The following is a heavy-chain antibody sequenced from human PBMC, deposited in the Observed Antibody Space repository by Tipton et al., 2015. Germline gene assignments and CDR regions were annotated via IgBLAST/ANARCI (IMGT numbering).Heavy chain of an antibody. J-gene: IGHJ3*02. CDR1: GFAFRTSW. V-gene: IGHV3-7*01. Sequence: GSLRLSCAAPGFAFRTSWMTWVRQAPGKGLEWVANIKHDGGEKYSVASVEGRFTISRDNDKSSLYLQMNSLRVDDTATYYCATYTRTFNAFDIWGQGTMVIVSS. D-gene: IGHD3-16*01. CDR2: IKHDGGEK. CDR3: ATYTRTFNAFDI.